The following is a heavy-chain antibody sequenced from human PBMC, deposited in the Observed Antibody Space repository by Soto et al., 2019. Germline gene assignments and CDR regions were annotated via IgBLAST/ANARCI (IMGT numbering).Heavy chain of an antibody. CDR1: GGTFSSYA. V-gene: IGHV1-69*13. Sequence: SVKVSCKASGGTFSSYAISWVRQAPGQGLEWMGGIIPIFGTANYAQKFQGRVTITADESTSTAYMELSSLRSEDTAVYYCARVSRIVGASYYFDYWGQGTLVTVSS. J-gene: IGHJ4*02. CDR3: ARVSRIVGASYYFDY. D-gene: IGHD1-26*01. CDR2: IIPIFGTA.